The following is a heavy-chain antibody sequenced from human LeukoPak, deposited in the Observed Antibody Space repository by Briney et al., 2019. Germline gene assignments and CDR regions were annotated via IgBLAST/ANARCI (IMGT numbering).Heavy chain of an antibody. J-gene: IGHJ6*03. D-gene: IGHD5-12*01. CDR3: ARGSRAIVTTKFARGRYMDV. CDR2: ISNSDSIT. CDR1: GFTFRDYY. Sequence: GGSLRLSCAASGFTFRDYYMSWIRQAPGKGLEWVSYISNSDSITKYADSVKGRITISRDNAKNSVYLQMNSLRVEDTAVYYCARGSRAIVTTKFARGRYMDVWGKGTTVTVSS. V-gene: IGHV3-11*01.